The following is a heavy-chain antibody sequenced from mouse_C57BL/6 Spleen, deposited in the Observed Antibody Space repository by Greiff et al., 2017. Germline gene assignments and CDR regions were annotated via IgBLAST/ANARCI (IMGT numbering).Heavy chain of an antibody. CDR2: INPSSGYT. V-gene: IGHV1-7*01. CDR1: GYTFTSYW. CDR3: AREIDYVYFDY. Sequence: QVQLQQSGAELAKPGASVKLSCKASGYTFTSYWMHWVKQRPGQGLEWIGYINPSSGYTKYNQKFKDKATLTADESSSTAYMQLSSLTYEDSAVYYCAREIDYVYFDYWGQGTTLTVSS. D-gene: IGHD2-4*01. J-gene: IGHJ2*01.